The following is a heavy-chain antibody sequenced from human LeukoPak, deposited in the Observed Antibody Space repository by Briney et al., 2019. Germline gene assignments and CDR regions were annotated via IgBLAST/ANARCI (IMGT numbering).Heavy chain of an antibody. J-gene: IGHJ4*02. CDR1: GGSFSVYY. CDR2: INHSGST. D-gene: IGHD3-10*01. CDR3: ARRKSSMTMVRAQGRSYFDY. Sequence: PSETLSLTCAVYGGSFSVYYWSWIRQPPGKGLEWIGEINHSGSTNYNPSLKSRVTISVDTSKNQFSRKLSSVTAADTAVYYGARRKSSMTMVRAQGRSYFDYWGQGTLVTISS. V-gene: IGHV4-34*01.